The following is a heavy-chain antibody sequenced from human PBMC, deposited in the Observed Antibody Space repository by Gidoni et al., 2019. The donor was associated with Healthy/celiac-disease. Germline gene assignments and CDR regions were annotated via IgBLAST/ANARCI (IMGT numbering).Heavy chain of an antibody. Sequence: EVQLVESGGGLVKPGGYLSLPCAASGFHFSSYSMNWGSQAPGKVLEWVLSISSSSSYIYYADSVKGRFTISRDNAKNSLYLQMNSLRAEDTAVYYCARDYTAMVTGLGYWGQGTLVTVSS. CDR1: GFHFSSYS. CDR2: ISSSSSYI. V-gene: IGHV3-21*01. J-gene: IGHJ4*02. D-gene: IGHD5-18*01. CDR3: ARDYTAMVTGLGY.